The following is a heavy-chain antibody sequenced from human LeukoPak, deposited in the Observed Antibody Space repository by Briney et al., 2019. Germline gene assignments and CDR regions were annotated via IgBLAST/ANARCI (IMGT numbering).Heavy chain of an antibody. V-gene: IGHV3-15*01. J-gene: IGHJ4*02. D-gene: IGHD2-15*01. CDR3: TTLGYCSGGSCNGY. CDR1: GFTLSNAR. Sequence: GGSLRLPCAASGFTLSNARMSWVRQAPGKGLEWVGRIKSKSDGGITEYAAPVKGRFTISRDDSKNTLHLQMNSLETEDTAIYYCTTLGYCSGGSCNGYWGQGTLVTVSS. CDR2: IKSKSDGGIT.